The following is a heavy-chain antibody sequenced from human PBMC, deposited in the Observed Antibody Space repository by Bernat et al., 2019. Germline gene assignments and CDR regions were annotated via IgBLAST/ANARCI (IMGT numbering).Heavy chain of an antibody. CDR2: ISSSGSTI. D-gene: IGHD6-19*01. J-gene: IGHJ4*02. Sequence: EVQVVESGGDLVQPGGSLRLSCVASGFTVSNNHVNWVRQAPGKGLEWVSYISSSGSTIYYADSVKGRFTISRDNAKNSLYLQMNSLRAEDTAVYYCAREVPSDGWYRSLDYWGQGTLVTVSS. CDR3: AREVPSDGWYRSLDY. V-gene: IGHV3-48*03. CDR1: GFTVSNNH.